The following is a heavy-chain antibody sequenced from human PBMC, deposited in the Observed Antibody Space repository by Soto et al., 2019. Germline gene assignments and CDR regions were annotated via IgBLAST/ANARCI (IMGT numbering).Heavy chain of an antibody. CDR3: ARYTLARYYDILTGYYDY. Sequence: SETLSLTCSVSGGSISSYYWSLIRQPPGKGLEWIGYIYYSGSTNYNPSLKSRVTISVDTSKNQFSLKLSSVTAADTAVYYCARYTLARYYDILTGYYDYWGQGTLVTVSS. CDR1: GGSISSYY. CDR2: IYYSGST. J-gene: IGHJ4*02. V-gene: IGHV4-59*08. D-gene: IGHD3-9*01.